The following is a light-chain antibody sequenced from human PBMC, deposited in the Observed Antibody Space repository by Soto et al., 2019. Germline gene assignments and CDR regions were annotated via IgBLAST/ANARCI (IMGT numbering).Light chain of an antibody. CDR1: QGISNY. Sequence: DIPMTQSPSSLSASVGDRVTITCRASQGISNYLAWYQQKPGKVPEVLIYAASILQSGVPSRFSGSGSGTDFILTISSLQPEDVATYYCQKYNSAPRTFGQGTKVEIK. J-gene: IGKJ1*01. V-gene: IGKV1-27*01. CDR3: QKYNSAPRT. CDR2: AAS.